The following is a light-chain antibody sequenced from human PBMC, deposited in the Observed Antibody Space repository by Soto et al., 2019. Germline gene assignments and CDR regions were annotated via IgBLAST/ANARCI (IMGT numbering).Light chain of an antibody. CDR2: DAS. CDR1: HDSNNY. J-gene: IGKJ3*01. CDR3: QQFDDPPFT. Sequence: DIQMTQSPSSLSASVGDRVTTTCQASHDSNNYLNWYQQKPGKAPKLLIYDASNLKTGVPSRFSGSGSGTDIPFTISNLQPEDIATYYCQQFDDPPFTFGPGTKVDIK. V-gene: IGKV1-33*01.